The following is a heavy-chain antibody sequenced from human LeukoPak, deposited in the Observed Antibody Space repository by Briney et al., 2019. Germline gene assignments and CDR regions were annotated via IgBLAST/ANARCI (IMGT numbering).Heavy chain of an antibody. V-gene: IGHV3-9*01. D-gene: IGHD6-6*01. J-gene: IGHJ4*02. CDR1: GFTFDDYA. CDR3: AKFIAARGYFDY. CDR2: ISWNSGSI. Sequence: PSGGSLRLSCAASGFTFDDYAMHWVRQAPGKGLEWVPGISWNSGSIGYADSVKGRFTISRDNAKNSLYLQMNSLRAEDTALYYCAKFIAARGYFDYWGQGTLVTVSS.